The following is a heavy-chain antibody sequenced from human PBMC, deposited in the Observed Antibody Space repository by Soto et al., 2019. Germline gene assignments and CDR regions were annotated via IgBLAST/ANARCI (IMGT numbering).Heavy chain of an antibody. Sequence: QVSLVQSGAEVKKPGASVKVSCKASGYTFTSYYVHWVRQAPGQGLEWMGIINPSGATTTYAQNFQRRVAMTRDTSTSTVYMELSSLRSEDTAVYYCARRDCFSSSCYFKYWGQGTLVTVSS. J-gene: IGHJ4*02. CDR2: INPSGATT. CDR1: GYTFTSYY. CDR3: ARRDCFSSSCYFKY. D-gene: IGHD2-2*01. V-gene: IGHV1-46*01.